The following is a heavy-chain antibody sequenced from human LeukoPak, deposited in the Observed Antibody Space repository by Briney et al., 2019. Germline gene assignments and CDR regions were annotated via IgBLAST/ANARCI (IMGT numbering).Heavy chain of an antibody. CDR1: RFTFRNYG. V-gene: IGHV3-30*18. J-gene: IGHJ4*02. CDR3: AKADSSDWYNLDF. D-gene: IGHD6-19*01. CDR2: ISYGGNYK. Sequence: PGRSLRLSCAASRFTFRNYGVHWVRQAPGKGLEWVAVISYGGNYKFYADSLKGRFTISRDTSRDTLYLQMNSLRAEDTAVYYCAKADSSDWYNLDFWGQGTLVTVST.